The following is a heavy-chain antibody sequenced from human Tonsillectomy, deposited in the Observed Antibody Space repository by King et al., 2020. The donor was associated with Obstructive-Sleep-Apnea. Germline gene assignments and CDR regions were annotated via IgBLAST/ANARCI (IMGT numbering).Heavy chain of an antibody. CDR2: IYPGDSDT. Sequence: DVQLVQSGTEVKKPGESLKISCKGSGYRFSSYWIAWVRQMPGKGLEWMGIIYPGDSDTRYSPSFQGQVTISADKSISTAYLQWSSLKASDTAMYYCGRPAYSTSWGGYDYWGQGTLVTVSS. D-gene: IGHD6-6*01. J-gene: IGHJ4*02. CDR1: GYRFSSYW. CDR3: GRPAYSTSWGGYDY. V-gene: IGHV5-51*01.